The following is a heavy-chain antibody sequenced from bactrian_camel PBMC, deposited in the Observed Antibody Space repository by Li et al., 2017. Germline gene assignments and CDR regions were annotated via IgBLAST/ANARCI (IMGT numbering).Heavy chain of an antibody. J-gene: IGHJ4*01. V-gene: IGHV3S53*01. CDR2: ISNVGDR. CDR3: AADLRRFVVGGCRFGE. Sequence: HVQLVESGGGSVQAGGSLRLSCTASGIQRKGYCMAWFRQVPGKEREGVAAISNVGDRTYADSVKGRFTISVDNGKNTLYLQMNSLKPEDTALYYCAADLRRFVVGGCRFGEWGKGTQVTVS. D-gene: IGHD3*01. CDR1: GIQRKGYC.